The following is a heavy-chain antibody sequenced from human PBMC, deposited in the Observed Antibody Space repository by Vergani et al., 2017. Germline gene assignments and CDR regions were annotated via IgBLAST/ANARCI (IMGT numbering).Heavy chain of an antibody. CDR2: INPSGGHT. CDR3: ARGDYGILTGYRY. V-gene: IGHV1-46*03. Sequence: QVQVVQSGAEVKKSGASVNVSCKTSVYTFSNYYMHWVRQAPGQGLEWMGIINPSGGHTNYAQKFQGRVTMTRDTSTSTVYMDLSSRRSENPAIFYCARGDYGILTGYRYWGKGTLVTVSA. J-gene: IGHJ4*02. CDR1: VYTFSNYY. D-gene: IGHD3-9*01.